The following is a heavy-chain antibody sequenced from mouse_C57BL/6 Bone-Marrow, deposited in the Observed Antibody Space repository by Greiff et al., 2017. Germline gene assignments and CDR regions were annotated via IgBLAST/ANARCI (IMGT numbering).Heavy chain of an antibody. CDR2: IHPNSGST. D-gene: IGHD1-1*01. V-gene: IGHV1-64*01. J-gene: IGHJ1*03. CDR3: ARRDYYGSLCYFDV. CDR1: GYTFTSYW. Sequence: QVQLQQPGAELVKPGASVKLSCKASGYTFTSYWMHWVKQRPGQGLEWIGMIHPNSGSTNYNEKFKSKATLTVDKSSSTAYMQLSSLTSEDSAVYYCARRDYYGSLCYFDVWGTGTTVTVAS.